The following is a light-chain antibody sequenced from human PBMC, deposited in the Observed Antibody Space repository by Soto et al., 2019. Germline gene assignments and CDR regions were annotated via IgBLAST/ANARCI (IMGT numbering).Light chain of an antibody. CDR1: SSNIGSNY. Sequence: QSVLTQPPSASGTPGQRITISCSGSSSNIGSNYVYWYQQLPGTAPKLLIYRNNQRPSGVPDRFSGSKSGTSASQAISGLRSEDEADYYCAAWDDSLSVNYVFGSGSKVTVL. V-gene: IGLV1-47*01. J-gene: IGLJ1*01. CDR2: RNN. CDR3: AAWDDSLSVNYV.